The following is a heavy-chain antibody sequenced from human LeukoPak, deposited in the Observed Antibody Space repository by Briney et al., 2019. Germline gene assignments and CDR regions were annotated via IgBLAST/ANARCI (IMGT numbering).Heavy chain of an antibody. V-gene: IGHV3-21*01. J-gene: IGHJ5*02. D-gene: IGHD3-16*01. CDR2: ISSSSSYI. CDR1: GFTFSSYS. CDR3: ARYFMITFGGVSSWSDP. Sequence: GGSLRLSCAASGFTFSSYSMNWVRQAPGKGLEWVSSISSSSSYIYYADSVKGRFTISRDNAKNSLYLQMNSLRAEDTAVYYCARYFMITFGGVSSWSDPWGQGTLVTVSS.